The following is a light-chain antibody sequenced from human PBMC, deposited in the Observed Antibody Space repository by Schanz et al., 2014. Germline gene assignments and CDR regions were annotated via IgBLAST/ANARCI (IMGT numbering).Light chain of an antibody. CDR2: DAS. CDR1: QSITYY. CDR3: QQHYIPPMA. J-gene: IGKJ1*01. V-gene: IGKV1-39*01. Sequence: DIQMTQSPSSVSASVGDRVTITCRASQSITYYLNWYQQKPGKAPKLLIYDASSLQSGVPSRFSGSGSGTDFTLTISSLQPEDFATYFCQQHYIPPMAFGPGTKVEIK.